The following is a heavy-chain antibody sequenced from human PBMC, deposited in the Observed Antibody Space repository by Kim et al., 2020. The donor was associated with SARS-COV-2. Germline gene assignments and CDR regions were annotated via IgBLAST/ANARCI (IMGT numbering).Heavy chain of an antibody. CDR3: ARSALGITRSDAFDI. Sequence: DPFTIPRDKSKNTLYLQMNSLRAEDTAVYYCARSALGITRSDAFDIWGQGTMVTVSS. J-gene: IGHJ3*02. D-gene: IGHD1-20*01. V-gene: IGHV3-30*01.